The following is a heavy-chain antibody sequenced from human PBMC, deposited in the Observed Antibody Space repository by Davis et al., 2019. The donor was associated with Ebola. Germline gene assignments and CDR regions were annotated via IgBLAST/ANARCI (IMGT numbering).Heavy chain of an antibody. D-gene: IGHD1-26*01. J-gene: IGHJ5*02. V-gene: IGHV1-69*10. CDR3: AREVWELLTREGWFDP. Sequence: SVQVSCKASGGTFSSYAISWVRQAPGQGLEWMGGIIPILGIANYAQKFQGRVTITADESTSTAYMELSSLRSEDTAVYYCAREVWELLTREGWFDPWGQGTLVTVSS. CDR2: IIPILGIA. CDR1: GGTFSSYA.